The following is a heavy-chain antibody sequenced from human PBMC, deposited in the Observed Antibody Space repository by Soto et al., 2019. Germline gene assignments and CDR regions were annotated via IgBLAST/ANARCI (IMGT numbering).Heavy chain of an antibody. CDR1: GFTFSSYS. V-gene: IGHV3-48*02. J-gene: IGHJ5*02. Sequence: PGGSLRLSCAASGFTFSSYSMNWVRQAPGKGLEWVSYISSSSSTIYYADSVKGRFTISRDNAKNSLYLQMNSLRDEDTAVYYCARERAVGIAVALNWFDPWGQGTLVTAPQ. CDR2: ISSSSSTI. CDR3: ARERAVGIAVALNWFDP. D-gene: IGHD6-19*01.